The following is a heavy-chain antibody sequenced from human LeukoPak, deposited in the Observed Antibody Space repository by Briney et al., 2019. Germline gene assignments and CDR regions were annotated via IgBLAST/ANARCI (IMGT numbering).Heavy chain of an antibody. CDR2: ISSSSSTI. D-gene: IGHD3-22*01. V-gene: IGHV3-48*01. CDR3: AREGAYYYDSSGYYYGKAAFDI. J-gene: IGHJ3*02. Sequence: GGSLRLSCAASGFTFSSYNMNWVRQAPGKGLEWVSYISSSSSTIYYADSVKGRFTISRDNAKNSLYLQMNSLRAEDTAVYYCAREGAYYYDSSGYYYGKAAFDIWGQGTMVTVSS. CDR1: GFTFSSYN.